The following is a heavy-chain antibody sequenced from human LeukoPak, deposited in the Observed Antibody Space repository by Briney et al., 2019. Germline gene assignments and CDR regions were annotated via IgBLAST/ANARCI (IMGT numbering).Heavy chain of an antibody. J-gene: IGHJ4*02. CDR2: IYYSGST. CDR1: GGSISSSSYY. CDR3: ARRVLAARPGGGSFDY. V-gene: IGHV4-39*01. Sequence: SETLSLTCTVSGGSISSSSYYWGWLRQPPGKGLEWIGSIYYSGSTYYNPSLKSRVTISVDTSKNQFSLKLSSVTAADTAVYYCARRVLAARPGGGSFDYWGQGTLVTVSS. D-gene: IGHD6-6*01.